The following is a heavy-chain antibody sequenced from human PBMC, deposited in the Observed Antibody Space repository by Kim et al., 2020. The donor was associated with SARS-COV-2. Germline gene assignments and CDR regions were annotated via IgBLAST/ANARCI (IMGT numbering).Heavy chain of an antibody. V-gene: IGHV3-7*05. CDR3: ARDLYDSSGYWSYYYYYGMDV. D-gene: IGHD3-22*01. J-gene: IGHJ6*02. Sequence: GGSLRLSCAASGFTFSSYWMSWVRQAPGKGLEWVANIKQDGSEKYYVDSVKGRFTISRDNAKNSLYLQMNSLRAEDTAVYYCARDLYDSSGYWSYYYYYGMDVWGQGTTVTVSS. CDR2: IKQDGSEK. CDR1: GFTFSSYW.